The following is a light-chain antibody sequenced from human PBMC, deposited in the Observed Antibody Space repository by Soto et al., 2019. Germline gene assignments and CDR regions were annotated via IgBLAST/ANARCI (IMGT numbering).Light chain of an antibody. Sequence: DIQMTQSPSTLSASVGDRVTITCRASQSISSWLAWYQQKPGKAPKLLIYDASSLESGVPSRFSGSGSGTEFTLTISSLQPDEFATYYCQQYNSYCTFGQGTKLEIK. J-gene: IGKJ2*02. CDR2: DAS. CDR3: QQYNSYCT. CDR1: QSISSW. V-gene: IGKV1-5*01.